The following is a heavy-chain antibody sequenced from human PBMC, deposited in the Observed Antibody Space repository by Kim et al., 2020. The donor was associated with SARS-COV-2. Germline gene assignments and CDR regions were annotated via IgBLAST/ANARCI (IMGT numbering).Heavy chain of an antibody. CDR1: GFTFSNYW. Sequence: GGSLRLSCAASGFTFSNYWMSWVRQAPGKGPEWVANIKSDGSEKHYVDSVKGRFTISRDNAKNSLDLQMESLRAEDTAVYYCARYLHGAASYYSPGFEYWGQGTLVTVSS. CDR3: ARYLHGAASYYSPGFEY. J-gene: IGHJ4*02. D-gene: IGHD3-10*01. CDR2: IKSDGSEK. V-gene: IGHV3-7*01.